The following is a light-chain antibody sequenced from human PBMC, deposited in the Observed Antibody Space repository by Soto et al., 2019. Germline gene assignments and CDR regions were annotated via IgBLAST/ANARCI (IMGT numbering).Light chain of an antibody. J-gene: IGKJ4*01. CDR1: QSVRSN. V-gene: IGKV3-15*01. CDR3: QQYSAWPLT. CDR2: GAS. Sequence: EIVMTQSPATLSVSPGERATLFCRASQSVRSNFLAWYQQKPGQAPRLLIYGASTRATGVPARFSGSGSGAEFTLTISSLQSEYFAVDDCQQYSAWPLTFGGGTKVEIK.